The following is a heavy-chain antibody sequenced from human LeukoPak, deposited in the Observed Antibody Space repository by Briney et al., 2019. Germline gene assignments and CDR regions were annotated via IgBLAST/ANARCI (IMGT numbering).Heavy chain of an antibody. CDR1: GFTFSSYW. CDR3: ARGYCSSAACPPCDY. CDR2: INHNGNVN. V-gene: IGHV3-7*01. D-gene: IGHD2-2*01. Sequence: GGSLRLSCAASGFTFSSYWMNWARQAPGKGLEWVASINHNGNVNYYVDSVKGRFTISRDNAKNSLYLQMSNLRAEDTAVYSCARGYCSSAACPPCDYWGQGTLVTVSS. J-gene: IGHJ4*02.